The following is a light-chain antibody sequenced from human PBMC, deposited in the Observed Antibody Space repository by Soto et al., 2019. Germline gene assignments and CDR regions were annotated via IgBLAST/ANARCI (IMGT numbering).Light chain of an antibody. Sequence: QSVLTQPPSVSGAPGQRVTISCTGSNSNIGAGYDVHWYQQLPGTAPRLLISGNSNRPSGVPDRFSGSKSGTSASLAITGLQAEDEADYYCQSYDSSLSVVVFGGGTKLTVL. CDR1: NSNIGAGYD. CDR2: GNS. V-gene: IGLV1-40*01. CDR3: QSYDSSLSVVV. J-gene: IGLJ2*01.